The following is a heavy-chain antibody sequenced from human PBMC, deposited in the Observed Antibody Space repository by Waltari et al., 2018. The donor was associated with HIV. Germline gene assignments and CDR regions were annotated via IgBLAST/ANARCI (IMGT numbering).Heavy chain of an antibody. Sequence: QMQLVESGGGVVQPGRSLRLSCAASGFPFGRYDMHWVRQAPGKGLEWVAVISYYGSNKYYADSVKRRFTISRDNSKNTLYLQMNSLRAEDTAVYYCARDQTMTRAFDIWGQGTMVTVSS. D-gene: IGHD3-22*01. J-gene: IGHJ3*02. V-gene: IGHV3-30*01. CDR3: ARDQTMTRAFDI. CDR1: GFPFGRYD. CDR2: ISYYGSNK.